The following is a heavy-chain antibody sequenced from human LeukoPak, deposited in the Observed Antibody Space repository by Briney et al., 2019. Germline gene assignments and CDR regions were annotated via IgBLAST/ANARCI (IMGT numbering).Heavy chain of an antibody. CDR1: GYTFTSYY. V-gene: IGHV1-46*01. CDR2: INPSGGST. D-gene: IGHD4-17*01. Sequence: VASVKVSRKASGYTFTSYYMHWVRQAPGQGLEWMGIINPSGGSTSYAQKFQGRVTMTRDTSTSTVYMELSSLRSEDTAVYYCARATTPYYGDYVPFDPWGQGTLVTVSS. CDR3: ARATTPYYGDYVPFDP. J-gene: IGHJ5*02.